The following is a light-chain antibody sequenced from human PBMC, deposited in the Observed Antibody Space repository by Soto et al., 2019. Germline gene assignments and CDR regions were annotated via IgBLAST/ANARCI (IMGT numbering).Light chain of an antibody. Sequence: QSALTQPASVSGSPGQSIAISCTGPSSDVGGYNYVSWYQQHPGKAPKLMVYDVSNRPSGVSNRFSGSKSGNTASLTISGLQAEDEADYYWSSYTSSSTYVFGTGTQLTVL. CDR3: SSYTSSSTYV. CDR1: SSDVGGYNY. CDR2: DVS. V-gene: IGLV2-14*01. J-gene: IGLJ1*01.